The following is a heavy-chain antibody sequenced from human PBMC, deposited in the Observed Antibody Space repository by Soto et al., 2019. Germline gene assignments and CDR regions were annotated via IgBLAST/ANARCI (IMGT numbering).Heavy chain of an antibody. CDR3: ARESEDLTSNFDY. V-gene: IGHV3-21*01. CDR1: GFTFSRYS. CDR2: IRRTTNYI. J-gene: IGHJ4*02. Sequence: EVQLVESGGGLVRPGGSLRLSCAASGFTFSRYSMNWVRQAPGKGLEWVSSIRRTTNYIYYADSMKGRFTVSRDNAKNSVYLDMNSLSAEDTAVYYCARESEDLTSNFDYWGQGTLVTVSS.